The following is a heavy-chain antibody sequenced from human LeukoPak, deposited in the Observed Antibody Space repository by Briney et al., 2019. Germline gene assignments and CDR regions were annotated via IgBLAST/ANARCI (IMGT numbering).Heavy chain of an antibody. D-gene: IGHD5-12*01. J-gene: IGHJ6*02. CDR2: ISWDGGST. Sequence: GGSLRLSCAASGFTFDDYTMHWVRQAPGKGLEWVSLISWDGGSTYYADSVKGRFTISRDNSKNSLYLQMNSLRTEDTALYYCAKDRMRNSGYDPDWGVGYYYYGMDVWGQGTTVTVSS. CDR1: GFTFDDYT. CDR3: AKDRMRNSGYDPDWGVGYYYYGMDV. V-gene: IGHV3-43*01.